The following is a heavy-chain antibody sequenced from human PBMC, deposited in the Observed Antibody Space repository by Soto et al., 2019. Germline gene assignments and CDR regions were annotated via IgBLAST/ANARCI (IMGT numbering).Heavy chain of an antibody. J-gene: IGHJ3*02. Sequence: EVQLVESGGGLVQPGRSLRLSCAASGFTFDDYAMHWVRQAPGKGLEWVLGISWNSDNIGYADSVKGRFTISRDNAKNSLYLQMNSLRAEDTALYYCAKDREPGYCSSTSCYVGAFDIWGQGTMVTVSS. CDR3: AKDREPGYCSSTSCYVGAFDI. CDR1: GFTFDDYA. V-gene: IGHV3-9*01. CDR2: ISWNSDNI. D-gene: IGHD2-2*01.